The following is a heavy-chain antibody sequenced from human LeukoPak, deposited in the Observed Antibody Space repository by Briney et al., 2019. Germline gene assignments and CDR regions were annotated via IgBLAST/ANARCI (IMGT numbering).Heavy chain of an antibody. V-gene: IGHV3-21*01. D-gene: IGHD6-19*01. CDR3: ARAGSGWTYYFDY. J-gene: IGHJ4*02. CDR2: ISSSSSYI. CDR1: GFTFSSYS. Sequence: PGGPLRLSCAASGFTFSSYSMNWVRQAPGKGLEWVSSISSSSSYIYYADSVKGRFTISRDNAKNSLYLQMNSLRAEDTAVYYCARAGSGWTYYFDYWGQGTLVTVSS.